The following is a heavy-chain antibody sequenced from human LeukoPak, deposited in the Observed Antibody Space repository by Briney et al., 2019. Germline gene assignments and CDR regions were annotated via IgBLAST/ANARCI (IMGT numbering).Heavy chain of an antibody. CDR2: ISYGGSNK. Sequence: PGGSLRLSCAASGFTFSSYAMHWVRQAPGKGLEWVAVISYGGSNKYYADSVKGRFTISRDNSKNTLYLQMNSLRAEDTAVYYCAREQGGYDYWGQGTLVTVSS. CDR3: AREQGGYDY. J-gene: IGHJ4*02. CDR1: GFTFSSYA. D-gene: IGHD5-12*01. V-gene: IGHV3-30-3*01.